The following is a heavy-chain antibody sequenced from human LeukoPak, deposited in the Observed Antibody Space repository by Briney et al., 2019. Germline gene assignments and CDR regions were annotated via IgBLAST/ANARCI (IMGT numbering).Heavy chain of an antibody. Sequence: TASETLSLTCTVSGGSISSSSYYWGWIRQPPGKGLEWIGSIYYSGSTYYNPSLKSRVTISVGTSKNQFSLKLSSVTAADTAVYYCASDSAHYFDYWGQGTLVTVSS. CDR3: ASDSAHYFDY. V-gene: IGHV4-39*07. J-gene: IGHJ4*02. CDR1: GGSISSSSYY. CDR2: IYYSGST.